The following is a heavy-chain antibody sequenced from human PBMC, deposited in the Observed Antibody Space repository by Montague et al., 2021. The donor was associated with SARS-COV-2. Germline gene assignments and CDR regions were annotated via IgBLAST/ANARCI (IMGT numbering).Heavy chain of an antibody. Sequence: SETLSLTCTVSGGSISSSSYYWGWIRQHPGKGLEWIGCIYYSGSTHYNPSLKSRVTISVDTSKNQFSLKLSSVTAADTAVYYCARDGSVRYEFLNGPRHYYDGMDVWGQGTTVTVSS. CDR3: ARDGSVRYEFLNGPRHYYDGMDV. D-gene: IGHD3-3*01. CDR2: IYYSGST. CDR1: GGSISSSSYY. J-gene: IGHJ6*02. V-gene: IGHV4-39*07.